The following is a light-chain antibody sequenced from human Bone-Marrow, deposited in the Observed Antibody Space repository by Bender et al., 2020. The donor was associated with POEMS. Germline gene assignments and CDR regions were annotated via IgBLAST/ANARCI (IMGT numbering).Light chain of an antibody. CDR1: SSDFGPYNL. V-gene: IGLV2-23*02. Sequence: QSALTQAASVSGSPGQSITISCTGASSDFGPYNLVSWYQHHPGKAPKLMIYEVTQRPSGVSHRFSGSKSDTTASLTISGLQAEDEADYYCAVWDDSLNGWVFGGGTKLTVL. CDR3: AVWDDSLNGWV. J-gene: IGLJ3*02. CDR2: EVT.